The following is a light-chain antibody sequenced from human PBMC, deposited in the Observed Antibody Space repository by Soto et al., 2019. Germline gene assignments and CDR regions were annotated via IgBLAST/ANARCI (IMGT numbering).Light chain of an antibody. J-gene: IGKJ1*01. V-gene: IGKV3-20*01. CDR1: QSVSSSY. Sequence: DIKFTQSPGTLSLSPGERATLSCRASQSVSSSYLAWYQQKPGQAPRLLIYGASSRATGIPDRFSGSGSGTDFTLTISRLEPEDFAVYYCQQYGSSGTFGQGTKVDIK. CDR3: QQYGSSGT. CDR2: GAS.